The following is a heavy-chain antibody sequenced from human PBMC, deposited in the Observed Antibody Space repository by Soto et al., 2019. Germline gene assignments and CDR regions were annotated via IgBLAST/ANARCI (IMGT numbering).Heavy chain of an antibody. J-gene: IGHJ6*02. CDR3: ARIGPQAVKRAHMDV. CDR2: IYPGDSDT. CDR1: GYSFTSYW. D-gene: IGHD3-10*01. V-gene: IGHV5-51*01. Sequence: GESLKISCKGSGYSFTSYWIGWVRQMPGKGLEWMGIIYPGDSDTRYSPSFQGQVTISADKSISTAYLQWSSLKASDTAMYYCARIGPQAVKRAHMDVWGHVTTVTVSS.